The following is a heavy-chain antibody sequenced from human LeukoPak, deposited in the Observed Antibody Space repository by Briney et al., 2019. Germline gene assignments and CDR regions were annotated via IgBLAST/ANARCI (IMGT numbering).Heavy chain of an antibody. J-gene: IGHJ4*02. CDR1: GFTFDDYA. D-gene: IGHD3-16*01. CDR3: GRVRGGN. Sequence: PGRSLRLSCAASGFTFDDYAMHWVRQAPGKGLEWVSGISWNSGSIGYADSVKGRFTISRDNAKNSLYLQMNSLRAEDTAVYYCGRVRGGNWGQGTLVTVSS. V-gene: IGHV3-9*01. CDR2: ISWNSGSI.